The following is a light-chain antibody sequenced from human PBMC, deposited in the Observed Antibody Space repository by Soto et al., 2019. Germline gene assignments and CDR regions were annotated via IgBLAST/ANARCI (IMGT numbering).Light chain of an antibody. J-gene: IGKJ5*01. V-gene: IGKV3-11*01. Sequence: EIVLTQSPATLSLSPGERATLSCRASQSVSSYLSWYQQKPGQAPRLLIYDASNRATGIPARFSGSGSATDFALTISSLEHEDFAVYYCQQRTNRPPTFGQGTRLEIK. CDR3: QQRTNRPPT. CDR2: DAS. CDR1: QSVSSY.